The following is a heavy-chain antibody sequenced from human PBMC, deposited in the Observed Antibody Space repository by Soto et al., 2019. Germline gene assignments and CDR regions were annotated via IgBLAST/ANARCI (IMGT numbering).Heavy chain of an antibody. CDR2: IYYSGNT. J-gene: IGHJ4*02. V-gene: IGHV4-30-4*01. CDR3: ASWVVRGVVTNYFDY. D-gene: IGHD3-10*01. Sequence: PSETLSLTCTVSGGSISSGDYYWSWIRQPPGKGLEWIGYIYYSGNTFYNPSLKSRVTVSVDTSKNQFSLKLSSVTAADTAVYYCASWVVRGVVTNYFDYWGQGTLVTVSS. CDR1: GGSISSGDYY.